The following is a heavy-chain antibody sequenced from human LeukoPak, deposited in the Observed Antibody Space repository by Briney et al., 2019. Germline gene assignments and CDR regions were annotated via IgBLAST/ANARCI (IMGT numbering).Heavy chain of an antibody. D-gene: IGHD3-10*01. V-gene: IGHV1-18*01. CDR3: ARGREFDYGSGTYGENFDY. J-gene: IGHJ4*02. Sequence: ASVKVSCKASGYTFTSYGISWVRQAPGQGLEWMGSISTYNGNTKYAQKLQGRLTMTTDTSTSTAYMELRSLRSDDTAVYYCARGREFDYGSGTYGENFDYWGQGTLVTVSP. CDR1: GYTFTSYG. CDR2: ISTYNGNT.